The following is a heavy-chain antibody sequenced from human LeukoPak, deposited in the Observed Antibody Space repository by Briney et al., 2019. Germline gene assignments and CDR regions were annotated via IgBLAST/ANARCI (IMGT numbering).Heavy chain of an antibody. Sequence: GGSLRLSCAASGFTFSSYGMHWVREAPGKGLEWGAVISYDGSNKYYADSVKGRFTISRDNSKNTLYLQMNSLRAEDTAVYYCAKDRGGDSSGYPLGAFDIWGQGTMVTVSS. V-gene: IGHV3-30*18. CDR3: AKDRGGDSSGYPLGAFDI. CDR2: ISYDGSNK. CDR1: GFTFSSYG. D-gene: IGHD3-22*01. J-gene: IGHJ3*02.